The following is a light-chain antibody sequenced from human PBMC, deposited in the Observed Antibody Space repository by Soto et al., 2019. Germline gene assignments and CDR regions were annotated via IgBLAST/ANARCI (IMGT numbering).Light chain of an antibody. J-gene: IGLJ1*01. CDR1: SSDVGKYDR. CDR3: SSYTSPSRYV. V-gene: IGLV2-18*02. CDR2: EVT. Sequence: QSVLTQPPSVSGSPGQSVTISRTGTSSDVGKYDRVSWYQQPPGTAPKLIIYEVTNRPSGVPARFSGSKSGNTASLTISGLQAEDEADYYCSSYTSPSRYVFGAGTKVTVL.